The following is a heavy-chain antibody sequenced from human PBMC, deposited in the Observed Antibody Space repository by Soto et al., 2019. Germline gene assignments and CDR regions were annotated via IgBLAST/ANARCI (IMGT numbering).Heavy chain of an antibody. J-gene: IGHJ4*02. D-gene: IGHD3-16*01. CDR2: IYYSGNT. CDR1: PASLRRGDYY. V-gene: IGHV4-31*03. Sequence: NCTVSPASLRRGDYYWSWIRQHPGEGLEWIGYIYYSGNTSYNPSLKSRVIISIDTSKNQFSLKLRSVTAADTAVYYCAREGALGNFEYWGQGTLVS. CDR3: AREGALGNFEY.